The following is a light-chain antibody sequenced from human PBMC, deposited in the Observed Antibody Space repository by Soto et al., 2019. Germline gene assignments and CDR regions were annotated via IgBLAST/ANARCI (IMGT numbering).Light chain of an antibody. CDR3: SSDTARTTWV. J-gene: IGLJ3*02. CDR1: SSDVGYHNY. CDR2: EVS. Sequence: QSVLTQPASVSGSPGQSITISCTGTSSDVGYHNYVSWYQQHPGKAPKLMIYEVSNRPSGVSTRFSGSKSGTTASLTISGLHDEDEADYYCSSDTARTTWVFGGGTKLTVL. V-gene: IGLV2-14*03.